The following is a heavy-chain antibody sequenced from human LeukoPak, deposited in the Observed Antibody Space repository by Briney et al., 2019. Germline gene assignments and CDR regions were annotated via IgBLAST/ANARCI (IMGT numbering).Heavy chain of an antibody. CDR3: AREWPGSYCSGGSCRYYYGMDV. Sequence: GGSLRLSCAASGFTFSSYSMNWVRQAPGKGLEWVSSISSSSSSYIYYADSVKGRFTISRDNAKNSLYLQMNSLRAEDTAVYYCAREWPGSYCSGGSCRYYYGMDVWGQGTTVTVSS. CDR1: GFTFSSYS. J-gene: IGHJ6*02. CDR2: ISSSSSSYI. V-gene: IGHV3-21*01. D-gene: IGHD2-15*01.